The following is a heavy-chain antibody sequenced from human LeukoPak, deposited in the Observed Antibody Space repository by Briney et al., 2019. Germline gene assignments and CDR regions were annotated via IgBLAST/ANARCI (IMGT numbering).Heavy chain of an antibody. CDR1: GGTFSSSA. J-gene: IGHJ6*02. CDR3: AKDQGLTAPPPYGLDV. D-gene: IGHD5-18*01. Sequence: SVKVSCKTSGGTFSSSAITWVRQAPGQGLEWMGRVIPVLNITTYAQKFQGRVTITADTSTSTVYMELSSLRSEETAVYYCAKDQGLTAPPPYGLDVWGQGTTAIVTS. V-gene: IGHV1-69*04. CDR2: VIPVLNIT.